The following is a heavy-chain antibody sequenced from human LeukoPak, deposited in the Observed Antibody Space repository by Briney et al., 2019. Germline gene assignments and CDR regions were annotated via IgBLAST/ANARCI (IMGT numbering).Heavy chain of an antibody. J-gene: IGHJ4*02. CDR1: GGSISSYY. CDR3: ARDYYGSGSYYNFHY. Sequence: SETLSLTCTVSGGSISSYYWSWIRQPPGKGLEWIGSMYHSGNTYYNPSLKSRVTISVDTSKNQFSLKVSSVTAADTAVYYCARDYYGSGSYYNFHYWGQGTLVTVPS. V-gene: IGHV4-38-2*02. CDR2: MYHSGNT. D-gene: IGHD3-10*01.